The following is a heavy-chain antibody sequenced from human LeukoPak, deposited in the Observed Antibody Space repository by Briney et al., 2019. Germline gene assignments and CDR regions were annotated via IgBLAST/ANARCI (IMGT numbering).Heavy chain of an antibody. CDR1: GGSISSSNW. V-gene: IGHV4-4*02. J-gene: IGHJ4*02. Sequence: SETLSLTCAVSGGSISSSNWWSWVRQPPGKGLEWIGEIYHSGSTNYNPSLKSRVTISVDKSKDQFSLKLSSVTAADTAVYYCARAWRGYYDSSGYYYTNFDYWGQGTLVTVSS. CDR2: IYHSGST. CDR3: ARAWRGYYDSSGYYYTNFDY. D-gene: IGHD3-22*01.